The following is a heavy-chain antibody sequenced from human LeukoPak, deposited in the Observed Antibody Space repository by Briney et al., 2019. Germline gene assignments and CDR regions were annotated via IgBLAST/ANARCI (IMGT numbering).Heavy chain of an antibody. CDR1: GYTFSGSGWY. Sequence: DSVKVSCKASGYTFSGSGWYLYWLRQAPGQGLECLGWIYPNNGATSYAQKFQGRVAMTRDTSVSIAYMELSRLRPDDTAVYFCARDGPAQMVEFDNWGQGTLVTVSS. CDR2: IYPNNGAT. J-gene: IGHJ4*02. CDR3: ARDGPAQMVEFDN. D-gene: IGHD3-10*01. V-gene: IGHV1-2*02.